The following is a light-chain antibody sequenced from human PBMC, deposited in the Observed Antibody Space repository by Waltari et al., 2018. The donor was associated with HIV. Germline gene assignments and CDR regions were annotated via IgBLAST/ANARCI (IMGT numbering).Light chain of an antibody. CDR1: QSLLQSDGTNY. CDR2: LAS. Sequence: MTQFSTSLPGHPGGAASHSCRSSQSLLQSDGTNYLDWYLQKPGQFPQPLVYLASNRASGVPDRFSGSGSGTDFTLKISRVESEDVGVYYCMQALQTPFTFGPGTKVDIK. J-gene: IGKJ3*01. CDR3: MQALQTPFT. V-gene: IGKV2-28*01.